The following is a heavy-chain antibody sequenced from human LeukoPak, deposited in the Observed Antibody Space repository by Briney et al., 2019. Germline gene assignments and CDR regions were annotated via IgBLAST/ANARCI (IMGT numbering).Heavy chain of an antibody. D-gene: IGHD6-6*01. CDR1: GFTVSSNY. Sequence: PGGSLRLSCAASGFTVSSNYMSWARQAPGKGLEWVSVIYSGGSTYYADSVKGRFTISRDNSKNTLYLQMNSLRAEDTAVYYCAREIAARLDYWGQGTLVTVSS. V-gene: IGHV3-66*02. CDR3: AREIAARLDY. CDR2: IYSGGST. J-gene: IGHJ4*02.